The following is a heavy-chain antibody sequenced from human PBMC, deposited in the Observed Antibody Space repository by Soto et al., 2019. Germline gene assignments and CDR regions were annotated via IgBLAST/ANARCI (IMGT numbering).Heavy chain of an antibody. CDR3: ASGTPLGAWDSTISTYY. D-gene: IGHD3-16*01. CDR1: GFTFSSSA. V-gene: IGHV1-58*01. Sequence: SVKVSCKASGFTFSSSAVQWVRQARGQRLEWIGKIVVGSGNTNYAQKLQGRVTMTTDTSTSTAYMELRSLRSDDTAVYYCASGTPLGAWDSTISTYYWGQGTLVTVSS. CDR2: IVVGSGNT. J-gene: IGHJ4*02.